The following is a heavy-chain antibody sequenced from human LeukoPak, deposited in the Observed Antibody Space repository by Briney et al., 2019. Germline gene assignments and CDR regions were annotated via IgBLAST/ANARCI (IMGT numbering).Heavy chain of an antibody. CDR2: IFWTDEK. CDR1: GFSLSTSEMG. V-gene: IGHV2-5*01. Sequence: SGPTLVKPTQTLTLTCTFSGFSLSTSEMGVSWIRQPPGKALEWLALIFWTDEKHYSPSLKSRLTITKDTSKNQVVLTMTNMDPVAPPPYSGAHRHKGDRPFDPWGQEPWSPSPQ. CDR3: AHRHKGDRPFDP. D-gene: IGHD5-24*01. J-gene: IGHJ5*02.